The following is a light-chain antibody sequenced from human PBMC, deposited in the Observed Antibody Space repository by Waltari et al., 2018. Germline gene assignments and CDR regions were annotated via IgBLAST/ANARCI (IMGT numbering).Light chain of an antibody. J-gene: IGKJ3*01. CDR3: QQLDSYPIT. CDR2: AAS. Sequence: DIQLTQSPSFLSASVGDRVTITCRASQGISSYLAWYQQKPGKAPKLLIYAASTLQSGVPSRFSGSGSGTEFTLTISSLQPEDVATYHCQQLDSYPITFGPGSKVDIK. V-gene: IGKV1-9*01. CDR1: QGISSY.